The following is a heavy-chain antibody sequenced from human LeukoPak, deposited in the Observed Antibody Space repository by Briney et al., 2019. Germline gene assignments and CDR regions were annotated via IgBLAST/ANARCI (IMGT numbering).Heavy chain of an antibody. J-gene: IGHJ4*02. V-gene: IGHV4-4*07. CDR3: ARAPSGCGGTCAFDY. Sequence: SETLSLTCTVSGGSTSNSFWSWIRRPAGKGLEWIGRIYTDGSTNSNPSLRSRLTMSLDTSKNQFSLKLTSVTAADTAVYFCARAPSGCGGTCAFDYWGQGTLVTVSS. D-gene: IGHD2-15*01. CDR2: IYTDGST. CDR1: GGSTSNSF.